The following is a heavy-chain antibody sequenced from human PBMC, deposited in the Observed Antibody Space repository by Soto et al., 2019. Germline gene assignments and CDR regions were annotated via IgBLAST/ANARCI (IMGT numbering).Heavy chain of an antibody. CDR3: ARVMIVVVPGHFDY. J-gene: IGHJ4*02. V-gene: IGHV4-30-4*01. CDR1: GGSISSGDYY. Sequence: SETLSLTCTVAGGSISSGDYYWSWIRQTPGKGLEWIGYIYYSGSTYYNPSLKSRVTISVDTSKNQFSLKLSSVTAADTAVYYCARVMIVVVPGHFDYWGQGTLVTVSS. CDR2: IYYSGST. D-gene: IGHD3-22*01.